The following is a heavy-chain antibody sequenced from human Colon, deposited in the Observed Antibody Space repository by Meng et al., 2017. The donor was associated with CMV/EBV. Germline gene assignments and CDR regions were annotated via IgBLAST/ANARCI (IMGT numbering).Heavy chain of an antibody. Sequence: GESLKISCKASGYPITDYHLYWVRQVPGQGLEWMGWLNPNSGYTRLSGHFQGRLTMTRDTSVNTAYMELSSLKSDDTAVYYCARDVDRNFGDATQKLYAMGVWGQGTTVTVSS. CDR1: GYPITDYH. D-gene: IGHD5-24*01. V-gene: IGHV1-2*02. J-gene: IGHJ6*02. CDR3: ARDVDRNFGDATQKLYAMGV. CDR2: LNPNSGYT.